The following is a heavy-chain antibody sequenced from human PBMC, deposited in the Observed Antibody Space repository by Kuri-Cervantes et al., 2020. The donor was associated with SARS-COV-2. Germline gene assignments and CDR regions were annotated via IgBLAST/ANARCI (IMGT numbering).Heavy chain of an antibody. CDR3: ARSEPPRDFWSGYYGSFDY. CDR1: GFPFNTYT. D-gene: IGHD3-3*01. CDR2: ISSSGNYV. Sequence: GGSLRLSCAASGFPFNTYTMNWVRQAPGKGLEWVSSISSSGNYVYYADSVTGRFTISRDNARNSLSLQMNSLRAEDTAMYYCARSEPPRDFWSGYYGSFDYWGQGTLVTVSS. V-gene: IGHV3-21*01. J-gene: IGHJ4*02.